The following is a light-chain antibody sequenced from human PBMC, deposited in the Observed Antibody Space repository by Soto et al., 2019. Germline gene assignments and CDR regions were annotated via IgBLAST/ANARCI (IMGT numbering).Light chain of an antibody. V-gene: IGLV2-14*01. CDR3: TSYTSSSTQV. CDR1: STDVGGYNY. CDR2: DVS. J-gene: IGLJ2*01. Sequence: QSVLTQPASVSGSPGQSITISCTGTSTDVGGYNYVSWYRQHPGKGPKVIIYDVSNRPSGVSNRFSGSKSGNTASLTISGLQAEDEADYYCTSYTSSSTQVFGGGTKLTVL.